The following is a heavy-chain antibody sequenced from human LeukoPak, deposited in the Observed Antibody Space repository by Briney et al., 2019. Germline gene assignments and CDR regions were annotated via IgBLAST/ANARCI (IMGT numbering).Heavy chain of an antibody. Sequence: SETLSLTCAVYGGSFSGYYWSWIRQPPGKGLEWIGYIYYSGSTNCNPSLKSRVTISVDTSKNQVSLKLSSVTAADTAVYYCARSRGDGFRSLYYWGQGTLVTVSS. CDR1: GGSFSGYY. CDR2: IYYSGST. CDR3: ARSRGDGFRSLYY. J-gene: IGHJ4*02. V-gene: IGHV4-59*01. D-gene: IGHD5-24*01.